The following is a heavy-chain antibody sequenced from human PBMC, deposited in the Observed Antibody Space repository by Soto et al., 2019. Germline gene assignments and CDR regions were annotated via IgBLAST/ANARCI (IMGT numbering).Heavy chain of an antibody. V-gene: IGHV4-39*01. J-gene: IGHJ3*01. Sequence: SETLSLTCTVSGGSISSSSYYWGWIRQPPGKGLEWIGSIYYSGITNYNPSLKSRVSISVDTSKNQFSLKLSSVTAADTAVYHCARQGYSGSWIAFDVWGQGTMVTVS. CDR2: IYYSGIT. CDR3: ARQGYSGSWIAFDV. CDR1: GGSISSSSYY. D-gene: IGHD6-13*01.